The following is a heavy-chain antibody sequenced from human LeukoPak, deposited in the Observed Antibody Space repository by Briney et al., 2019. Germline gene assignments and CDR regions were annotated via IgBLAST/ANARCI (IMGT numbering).Heavy chain of an antibody. CDR2: IDYSGST. J-gene: IGHJ1*01. D-gene: IGHD3-22*01. V-gene: IGHV4-31*03. CDR3: ARATPFYYGGIDDYYLEYFHH. Sequence: PSGTLSLTCTVSGGSISSGGYYWSWIRQHPGKGLEWIGSIDYSGSTYYTPSLKNRVTISVATSKNQFSLRLSSVTAVDTAVYYCARATPFYYGGIDDYYLEYFHHWGQGTLVTVSS. CDR1: GGSISSGGYY.